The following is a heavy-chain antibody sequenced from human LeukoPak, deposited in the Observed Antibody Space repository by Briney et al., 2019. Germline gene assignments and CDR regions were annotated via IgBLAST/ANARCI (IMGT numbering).Heavy chain of an antibody. V-gene: IGHV4-34*01. Sequence: SETLSLTCAVSGGSFSGYYWSWIRQPPGKGLELIGEINHSGTTHYNPSLKSRVTISVDTSKNHFSLKLSSVTAADTAVYYCARVPPGAVAGLYYFDYWGQGTLVTVSS. J-gene: IGHJ4*02. D-gene: IGHD6-19*01. CDR1: GGSFSGYY. CDR2: INHSGTT. CDR3: ARVPPGAVAGLYYFDY.